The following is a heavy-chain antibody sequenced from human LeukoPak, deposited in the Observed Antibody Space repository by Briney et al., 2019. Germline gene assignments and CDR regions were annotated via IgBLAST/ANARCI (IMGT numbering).Heavy chain of an antibody. CDR3: ASSVGRGYDPIDY. CDR1: GGSFSGYY. Sequence: SETLSLTCAVYGGSFSGYYWSWIRQPPGKGLEWIGEINHSGSTNYNPSLKSRVTISVDTSKNQFSLKLSSVTAADTAVYYCASSVGRGYDPIDYWSQGTLVTVSS. V-gene: IGHV4-34*01. J-gene: IGHJ4*02. CDR2: INHSGST. D-gene: IGHD5-12*01.